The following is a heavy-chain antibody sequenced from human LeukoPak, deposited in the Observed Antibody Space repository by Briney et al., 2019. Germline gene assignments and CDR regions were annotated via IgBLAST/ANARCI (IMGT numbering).Heavy chain of an antibody. CDR2: TNDSGGST. J-gene: IGHJ4*02. D-gene: IGHD3-22*01. CDR3: GYDSSGYYRSLDY. V-gene: IGHV3-23*01. Sequence: SGGSLRLSCAASGFTFSSYAMIWVRQAPGKGLEWVSGTNDSGGSTYYADSVKGRFIISRDNSKNTLNLQMNSLRAEDTAVYYCGYDSSGYYRSLDYWGQGALVTVSS. CDR1: GFTFSSYA.